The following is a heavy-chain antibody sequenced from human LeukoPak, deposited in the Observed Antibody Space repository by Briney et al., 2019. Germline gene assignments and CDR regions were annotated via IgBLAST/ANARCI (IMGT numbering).Heavy chain of an antibody. J-gene: IGHJ5*02. D-gene: IGHD2-15*01. V-gene: IGHV3-23*01. CDR1: GFTFSSYA. CDR2: ISGSGGST. CDR3: ARDLSGSNWFDP. Sequence: GGSLRLSCAASGFTFSSYAMSWVRQAPGKGLEWVSAISGSGGSTYYADSVKGRFTISRDNSKNTLYLQMNSLRAEDTAVYYCARDLSGSNWFDPWGQGTLVTVSS.